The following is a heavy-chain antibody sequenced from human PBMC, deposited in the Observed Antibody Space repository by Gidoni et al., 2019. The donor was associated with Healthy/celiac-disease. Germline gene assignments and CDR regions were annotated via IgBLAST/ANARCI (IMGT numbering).Heavy chain of an antibody. CDR2: ISGSGGST. J-gene: IGHJ4*02. Sequence: EVQLLESGGGLVQPGGSLRLSCAASGFTFSSYAMRWVRQAPGKGLEWVSDISGSGGSTYYADSVKGRFTISRDNSKNTLYLQMNSLRAEDTAVYYCAKDHGYSSGWFHGYWGQGTLVTVSS. CDR1: GFTFSSYA. CDR3: AKDHGYSSGWFHGY. D-gene: IGHD6-19*01. V-gene: IGHV3-23*01.